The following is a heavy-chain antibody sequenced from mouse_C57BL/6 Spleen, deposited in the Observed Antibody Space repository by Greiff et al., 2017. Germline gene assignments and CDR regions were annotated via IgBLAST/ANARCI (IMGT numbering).Heavy chain of an antibody. CDR3: ARSYYGSSYWYFDV. J-gene: IGHJ1*03. CDR2: IYPGSGST. CDR1: GYTFTSYW. V-gene: IGHV1-55*01. D-gene: IGHD1-1*01. Sequence: QVQLQQPGAELVKPGASVKMSCKASGYTFTSYWITWVKQRPGQGLEWIGEIYPGSGSTNYTEKFKSKATLTVDTSSSTAYMQLSSLTSEDSAVYYCARSYYGSSYWYFDVWGTGTTVTVSS.